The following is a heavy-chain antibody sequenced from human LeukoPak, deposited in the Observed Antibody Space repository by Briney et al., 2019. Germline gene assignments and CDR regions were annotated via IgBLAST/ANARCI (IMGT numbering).Heavy chain of an antibody. D-gene: IGHD3-10*01. CDR3: TTDGGGRYGSFDY. J-gene: IGHJ4*02. V-gene: IGHV3-15*01. CDR2: NKSKTDGGTA. Sequence: GLSLRLSYAASIFPYRNPWMSLVRHAPAKGREGVGHNKSKTDGGTAQYAAAGKGRFTISRDDSKNTQYLQTNSLKTEDPAVYYCTTDGGGRYGSFDYWGQGTLVTVSS. CDR1: IFPYRNPW.